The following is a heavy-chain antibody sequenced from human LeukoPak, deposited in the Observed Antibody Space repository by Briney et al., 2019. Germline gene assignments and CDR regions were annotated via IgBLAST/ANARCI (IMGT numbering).Heavy chain of an antibody. CDR1: GGTFSSYT. V-gene: IGHV1-2*02. D-gene: IGHD2-15*01. J-gene: IGHJ4*02. CDR2: INPNSGGT. Sequence: GASVKVSCKASGGTFSSYTISWVRQAPGQGLEWMGWINPNSGGTHYAQKFQGRVTMTRDTSISTGYMELSRLRSDDTAVYYCARGIVVVVAATQDYWGQGTLVTVSS. CDR3: ARGIVVVVAATQDY.